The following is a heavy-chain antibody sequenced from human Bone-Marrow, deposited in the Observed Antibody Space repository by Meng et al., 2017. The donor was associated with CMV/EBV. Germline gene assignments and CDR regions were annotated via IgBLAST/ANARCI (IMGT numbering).Heavy chain of an antibody. CDR3: ASLYYDFWSGYYSNFDY. J-gene: IGHJ4*02. CDR1: GGSISSSSYY. V-gene: IGHV4-39*07. Sequence: SETLSLTCTVSGGSISSSSYYWGWIRQPPGKGLEWIGSIYYSGSTYYNPSLKSRVTISVDTSKNQFSLKLSSVTAADTAVYYCASLYYDFWSGYYSNFDYWGQGTLVTASS. D-gene: IGHD3-3*01. CDR2: IYYSGST.